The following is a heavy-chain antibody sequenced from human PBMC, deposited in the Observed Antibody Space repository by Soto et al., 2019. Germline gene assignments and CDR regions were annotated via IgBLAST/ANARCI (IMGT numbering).Heavy chain of an antibody. V-gene: IGHV4-34*01. CDR3: ARAYAYYDYVWGSYREKYYFDY. Sequence: QVQLQQWGAGLLKPSETLSLTCAVYGGSFSGYYWSWIRQPPGKGLEWIGEINHSGSTNYNPSLKSRVTISVDTSKNQFSLKLSSVTAADTAVYYCARAYAYYDYVWGSYREKYYFDYWGQGTLVTVSS. CDR2: INHSGST. J-gene: IGHJ4*02. CDR1: GGSFSGYY. D-gene: IGHD3-16*02.